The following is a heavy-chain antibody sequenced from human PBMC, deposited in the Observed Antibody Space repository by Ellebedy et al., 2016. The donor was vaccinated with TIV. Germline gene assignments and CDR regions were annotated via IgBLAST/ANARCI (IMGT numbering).Heavy chain of an antibody. CDR3: SREAGTSGWYSGFQH. V-gene: IGHV3-23*01. Sequence: GESLKISCAASGFTFSNYAMSWVRQAPGKGLEWVSGISAGGNTYYADSVKGRFTISRNDSKNTLYLQMNSLRAEDTAIYYCSREAGTSGWYSGFQHWGQGTLVTVSS. D-gene: IGHD6-19*01. CDR1: GFTFSNYA. CDR2: ISAGGNT. J-gene: IGHJ1*01.